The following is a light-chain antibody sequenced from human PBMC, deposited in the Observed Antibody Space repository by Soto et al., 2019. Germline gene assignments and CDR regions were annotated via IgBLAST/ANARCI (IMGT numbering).Light chain of an antibody. CDR1: QSVSRNY. CDR2: GES. Sequence: ELVLTQSPGTLSLSPGERATLSCRASQSVSRNYLAWYQQKPGQAPRLLIYGESSRATGIPDRFSGSGSGTDFTLTISRLEPENFEMYYCQQYGHFPRTFGQGTKVEIK. CDR3: QQYGHFPRT. J-gene: IGKJ1*01. V-gene: IGKV3-20*01.